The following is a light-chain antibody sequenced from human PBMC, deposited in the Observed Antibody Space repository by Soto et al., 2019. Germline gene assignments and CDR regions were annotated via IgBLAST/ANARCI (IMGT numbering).Light chain of an antibody. J-gene: IGLJ1*01. CDR1: SSDVGSYNL. Sequence: QSALTQPASVSGSPGQSITISCTGTSSDVGSYNLVSWYQQHPGKAPKLMIYEVTKRPSGVSNRFSSSKSGNWAPLSISGLQAEDEADYYCCSYAGSNYVFGTGTKVTVL. V-gene: IGLV2-23*02. CDR2: EVT. CDR3: CSYAGSNYV.